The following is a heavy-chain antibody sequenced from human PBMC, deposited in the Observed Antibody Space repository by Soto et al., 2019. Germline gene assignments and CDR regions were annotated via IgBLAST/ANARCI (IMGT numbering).Heavy chain of an antibody. CDR3: SRIDHRFLELLFPDS. D-gene: IGHD3-3*01. CDR2: IYHSGNT. V-gene: IGHV4-31*03. CDR1: GGSISSGRYY. J-gene: IGHJ4*02. Sequence: KPSETLSLTCTVSGGSISSGRYYWNWIRQHPGKGLEWIGYIYHSGNTYYNPSLKSRSSTSLDTSKNQFSLKLDSVTVADTAVYYCSRIDHRFLELLFPDSWGQGTLVTVSS.